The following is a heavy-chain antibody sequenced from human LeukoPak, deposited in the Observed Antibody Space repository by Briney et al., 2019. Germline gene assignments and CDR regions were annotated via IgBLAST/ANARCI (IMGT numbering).Heavy chain of an antibody. V-gene: IGHV4-34*01. CDR3: ARGRPIIICSGGSCYSSGMDV. Sequence: SETLSLTCAVDGGSFSGYYWSWIRQPPGKGLEWIGEINHSGSTNYNPSLKSRVTISVDTSKNQFSLKLSSVTAADTAVYYCARGRPIIICSGGSCYSSGMDVWGQGTTVTVSS. J-gene: IGHJ6*02. CDR2: INHSGST. D-gene: IGHD2-15*01. CDR1: GGSFSGYY.